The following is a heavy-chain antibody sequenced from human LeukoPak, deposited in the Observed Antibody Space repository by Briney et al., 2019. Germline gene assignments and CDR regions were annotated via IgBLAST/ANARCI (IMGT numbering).Heavy chain of an antibody. Sequence: PGGSLRLSCAASGFTLSSYAMSWVRQAPGKGLEWVSAISASGGSTFYADSVKGRSTISRDNSNNTLFLLLGSLRTEDTAIYYCARPVIGREFDSWGQGTLVTVSS. J-gene: IGHJ4*02. CDR2: ISASGGST. CDR1: GFTLSSYA. CDR3: ARPVIGREFDS. D-gene: IGHD2-21*01. V-gene: IGHV3-23*01.